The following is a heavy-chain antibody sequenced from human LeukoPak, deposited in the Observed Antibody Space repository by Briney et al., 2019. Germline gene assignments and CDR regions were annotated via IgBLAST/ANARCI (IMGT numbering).Heavy chain of an antibody. J-gene: IGHJ3*02. V-gene: IGHV3-64D*06. CDR3: LARPDAYDI. Sequence: GGSLRLSCSASGFTFSLYVMHWVRQAPGKGLEYVSGISKNGDSTYYAESVKGRFTISRDNSKNTLYSQMSSLRTEDTAVYYCLARPDAYDIWGQGTMVTVSS. CDR1: GFTFSLYV. CDR2: ISKNGDST.